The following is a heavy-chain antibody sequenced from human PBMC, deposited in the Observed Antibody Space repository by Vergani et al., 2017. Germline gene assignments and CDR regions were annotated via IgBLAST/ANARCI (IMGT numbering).Heavy chain of an antibody. CDR1: GGSFSGYY. CDR3: ARAQGYQHYYYYYGMDV. CDR2: IYTSGST. D-gene: IGHD2-2*01. J-gene: IGHJ6*02. Sequence: QVQLQQWGAGLLKPSETLSLTCAVYGGSFSGYYWSWIRQPPGKGLEWIGRIYTSGSTNYNPSLKSRVTMSVDTSKNQFSLKLSSVTAADTAVYYCARAQGYQHYYYYYGMDVWGQGTTVTVSS. V-gene: IGHV4-59*10.